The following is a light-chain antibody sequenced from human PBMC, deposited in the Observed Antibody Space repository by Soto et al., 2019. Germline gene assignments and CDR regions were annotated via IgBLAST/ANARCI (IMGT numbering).Light chain of an antibody. Sequence: DIQMTQSQSSLSASVGDRVTITCRASQSIRSDLNWYQQRPGKAPKLLIYTTSNLESGVPSRLSGSGSGTDFTLTISNLQPEDFATYFCQQGFSRPRTFGLGTTVEVK. CDR2: TTS. J-gene: IGKJ1*01. CDR1: QSIRSD. CDR3: QQGFSRPRT. V-gene: IGKV1-39*01.